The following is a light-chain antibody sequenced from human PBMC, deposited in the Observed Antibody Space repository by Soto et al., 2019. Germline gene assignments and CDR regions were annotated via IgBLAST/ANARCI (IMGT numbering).Light chain of an antibody. CDR2: ATS. V-gene: IGKV1-27*01. CDR1: QGIGNF. Sequence: DIQMTQCPSSLSGSMGDRVTIACRASQGIGNFLAWYQQKTGKVPNLLIYATSTLQSGVPSRFSGSGYGTDFTLTISSLQTEDFATYYCQQSYSTPLTFGQGTRLEIK. J-gene: IGKJ5*01. CDR3: QQSYSTPLT.